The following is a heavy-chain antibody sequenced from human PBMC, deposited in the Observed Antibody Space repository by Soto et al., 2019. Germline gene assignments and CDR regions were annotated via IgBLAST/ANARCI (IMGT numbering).Heavy chain of an antibody. J-gene: IGHJ4*02. Sequence: PSVKVSCKVSGYTLTELSMHWVRQAPGKGLEWMGGFDPEDGETIYAQKFQGRVTMTEDTSTDTAYMELSSLRSEDTAVYYCATGDFWSQKNYYFDYWGQGTLVTVSS. D-gene: IGHD3-3*01. CDR3: ATGDFWSQKNYYFDY. CDR2: FDPEDGET. V-gene: IGHV1-24*01. CDR1: GYTLTELS.